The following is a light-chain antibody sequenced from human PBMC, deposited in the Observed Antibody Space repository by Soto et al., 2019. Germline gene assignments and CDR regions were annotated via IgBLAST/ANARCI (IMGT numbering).Light chain of an antibody. Sequence: QSVLTQPASVSGSPGQSITISCTGTSSDVGTYNYVSWYQHHPGKAPKLIIYEVSNRPSGVSNRFSGSKSGSTASLTISGLQAEDEADYHCTSYTRDTALVSGTGTKVTVL. CDR3: TSYTRDTALV. CDR1: SSDVGTYNY. CDR2: EVS. J-gene: IGLJ1*01. V-gene: IGLV2-14*01.